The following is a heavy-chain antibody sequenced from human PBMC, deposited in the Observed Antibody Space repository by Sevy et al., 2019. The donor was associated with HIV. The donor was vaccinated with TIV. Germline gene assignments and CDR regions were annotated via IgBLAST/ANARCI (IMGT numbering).Heavy chain of an antibody. CDR3: ATTIWSLDAFDI. J-gene: IGHJ3*02. D-gene: IGHD1-26*01. CDR1: GYTLTELS. Sequence: ASVKVSCKVSGYTLTELSMHWVRQAPGKGLEGMGGFDPEGGETIYAKKFQGRVTMTVDTSEDTAYMELSSLRSDDTAVYYCATTIWSLDAFDIWGQGTMVTVSS. CDR2: FDPEGGET. V-gene: IGHV1-24*01.